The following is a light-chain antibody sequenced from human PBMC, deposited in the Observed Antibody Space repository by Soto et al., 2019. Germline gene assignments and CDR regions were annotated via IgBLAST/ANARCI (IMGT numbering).Light chain of an antibody. J-gene: IGKJ1*01. CDR1: QSISSW. V-gene: IGKV1-5*01. CDR2: DAS. CDR3: QQYNSYRA. Sequence: DIQMTQSPSTLSASVGDRVTITCRASQSISSWLAWYQQKPGKAPKLLIYDASSLESGVPSRFSGSGSGTDFTLTITRLEPEDFATYYCQQYNSYRAFGQGTKVDIK.